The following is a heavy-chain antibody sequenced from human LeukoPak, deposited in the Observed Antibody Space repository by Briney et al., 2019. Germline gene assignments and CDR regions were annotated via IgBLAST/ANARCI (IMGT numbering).Heavy chain of an antibody. J-gene: IGHJ4*02. CDR1: GFAFSSYA. V-gene: IGHV3-23*01. CDR2: ISGGGGST. D-gene: IGHD1-26*01. CDR3: AKQVVRSGSYIDF. Sequence: GSLRLSCAASGFAFSSYAMSWVRQAPGKGLEWVSAISGGGGSTYYPDSVKGRFTISRDHSKNTLDLQMNSLRAEDTAVYYCAKQVVRSGSYIDFWGQGTLVTVSS.